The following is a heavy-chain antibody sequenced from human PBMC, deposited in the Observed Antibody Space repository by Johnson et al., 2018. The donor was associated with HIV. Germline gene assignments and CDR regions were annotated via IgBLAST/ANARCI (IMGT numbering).Heavy chain of an antibody. CDR3: ARALVIAARPVGAFDI. V-gene: IGHV3-30*04. J-gene: IGHJ3*02. D-gene: IGHD6-6*01. CDR2: ISYDGSNK. CDR1: RFTFSSYA. Sequence: VQLVESGGGVVQPGRSLRLSCAASRFTFSSYAMHWVRQAPGKGLEWVAVISYDGSNKYYADSVKGRFTISRVNSENTLYLQMNSLRAEDTAVYYCARALVIAARPVGAFDIWGQGTMVTVSS.